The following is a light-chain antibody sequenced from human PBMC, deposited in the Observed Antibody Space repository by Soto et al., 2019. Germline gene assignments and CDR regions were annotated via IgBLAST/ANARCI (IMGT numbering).Light chain of an antibody. J-gene: IGKJ1*01. CDR3: LQHKSYPRT. Sequence: DIQMTQSPSDMSAYVGDRVTITCRASQDISNFLVWFQQRPGKVPKRLMYSANRLESGVPSRFSGSGSGTEFTLTISSLQPEDFATYYCLQHKSYPRTFGQGTKVHIK. CDR1: QDISNF. CDR2: SAN. V-gene: IGKV1-17*03.